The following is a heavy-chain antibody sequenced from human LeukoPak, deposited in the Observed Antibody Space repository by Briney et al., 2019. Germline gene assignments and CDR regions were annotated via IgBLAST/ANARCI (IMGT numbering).Heavy chain of an antibody. J-gene: IGHJ6*04. CDR3: ARLTGSWYSWFVLDV. V-gene: IGHV3-7*01. D-gene: IGHD6-13*01. CDR1: GFTFRNYW. CDR2: IKEDGSEK. Sequence: PGGSLRLSCAASGFTFRNYWMSWVRQAPGKGLEWVANIKEDGSEKYYVDSVKGRFIISRDYAESSLYLRMNTLRAEDTAEYYCARLTGSWYSWFVLDVWGKGTTVTISS.